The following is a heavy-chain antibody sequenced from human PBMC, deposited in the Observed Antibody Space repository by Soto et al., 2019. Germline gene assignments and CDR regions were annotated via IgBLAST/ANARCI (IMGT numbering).Heavy chain of an antibody. V-gene: IGHV3-23*01. J-gene: IGHJ1*01. CDR2: ISGSDDST. D-gene: IGHD6-19*01. CDR3: AKGVPGIAVAGTGYFQH. Sequence: PGESLKISCAASGFTFSSYAMSWVRQAPGKGLEWVSGISGSDDSTYYADSVKGRFTISRDNSKNTLYLQMNSLRAEDTAVYYCAKGVPGIAVAGTGYFQHWGQGTLVTVSS. CDR1: GFTFSSYA.